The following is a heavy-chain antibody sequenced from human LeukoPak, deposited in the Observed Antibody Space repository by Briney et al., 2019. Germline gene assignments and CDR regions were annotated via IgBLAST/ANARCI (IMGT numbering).Heavy chain of an antibody. CDR1: GGTFSSYA. D-gene: IGHD2-2*01. CDR3: ASPDTSPDAFDI. CDR2: INPNSGGT. Sequence: GASVKVSCKASGGTFSSYAISWVRQAPGQGLEWMGWINPNSGGTNYAQKFQGRVTMTRDTSISTAYMELSRLRSDDTAVYYCASPDTSPDAFDIWGQGTMVTVSS. J-gene: IGHJ3*02. V-gene: IGHV1-2*02.